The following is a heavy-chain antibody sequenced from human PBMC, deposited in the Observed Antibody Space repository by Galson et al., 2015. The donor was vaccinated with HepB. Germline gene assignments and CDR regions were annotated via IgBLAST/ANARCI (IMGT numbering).Heavy chain of an antibody. CDR3: ARWASGYCSSTSCYAPNFFFDY. D-gene: IGHD2-2*03. V-gene: IGHV5-51*01. CDR2: IYPGDSDT. J-gene: IGHJ4*02. Sequence: QSGAEVKKPGESLKISCKGSGYSFTSYWIGWVRQMPGKGLEWMGIIYPGDSDTRYSPSFQGQVTISADKSISTAYLQWSSLKASDTAMYYCARWASGYCSSTSCYAPNFFFDYWGQGTLVTVSS. CDR1: GYSFTSYW.